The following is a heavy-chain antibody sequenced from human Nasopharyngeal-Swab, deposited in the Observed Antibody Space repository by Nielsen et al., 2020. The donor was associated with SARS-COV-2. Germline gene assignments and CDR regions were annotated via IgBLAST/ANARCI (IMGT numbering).Heavy chain of an antibody. CDR3: ARRYFDSLYGMDV. Sequence: SCKASGYTFTNYDMHWIRQPPGKGLEWIGYMYYSGSTKYNPSLKSRVTISVDRSKNQFSLRLSSVTAADTAVYYCARRYFDSLYGMDVWGQGTTVTVSS. J-gene: IGHJ6*02. V-gene: IGHV4-59*01. D-gene: IGHD3-9*01. CDR1: GYTFTNYD. CDR2: MYYSGST.